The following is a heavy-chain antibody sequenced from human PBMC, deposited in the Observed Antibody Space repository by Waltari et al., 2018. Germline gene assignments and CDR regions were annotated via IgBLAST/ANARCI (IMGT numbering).Heavy chain of an antibody. CDR3: ARGWLRTAFDI. Sequence: QVQLQQSGPGLVKPSQTLSVTCAISGDSLNSPGWNWIRLSPSRGLEGLGRTYYKSSWIKDYAVSVKSRMTITLDTSRNQFSLQVNSVILEDTALYYCARGWLRTAFDIWGQGTMVTVSS. CDR2: TYYKSSWIK. J-gene: IGHJ3*02. CDR1: GDSLNSPG. D-gene: IGHD5-12*01. V-gene: IGHV6-1*01.